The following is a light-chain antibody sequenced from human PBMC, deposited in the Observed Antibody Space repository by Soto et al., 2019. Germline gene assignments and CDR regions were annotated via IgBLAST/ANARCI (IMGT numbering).Light chain of an antibody. CDR1: SSDVGGYDL. CDR2: EGN. CDR3: CSYAGVSGV. Sequence: QSALTQPASVSGSPGQSITISCTGTSSDVGGYDLVSWYQQRPGKAPKLMIYEGNKRPSGVSNRFSGSKSGNTASLTISGLQAEDDADYYCCSYAGVSGVFGGGTKLTVL. J-gene: IGLJ3*02. V-gene: IGLV2-23*01.